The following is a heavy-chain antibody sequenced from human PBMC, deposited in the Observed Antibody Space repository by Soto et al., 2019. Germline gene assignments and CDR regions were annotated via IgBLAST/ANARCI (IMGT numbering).Heavy chain of an antibody. CDR2: INPNNGDT. CDR3: ARVHTYYYYSGSFDF. D-gene: IGHD2-15*01. V-gene: IGHV1-2*02. Sequence: ASVKVSWKASGYTFTGYYLHWLRQPPGQGLEWMGWINPNNGDTNYAQNFQGRVTMTRDTSISTAYMELSGLRSDDTAVYYCARVHTYYYYSGSFDFWGQGTLVTVSS. CDR1: GYTFTGYY. J-gene: IGHJ4*02.